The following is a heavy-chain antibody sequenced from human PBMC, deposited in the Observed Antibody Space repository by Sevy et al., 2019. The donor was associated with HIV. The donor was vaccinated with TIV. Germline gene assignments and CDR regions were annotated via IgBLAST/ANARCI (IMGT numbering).Heavy chain of an antibody. V-gene: IGHV3-30*18. CDR2: ISYDGSNK. CDR1: GFTFSSYG. J-gene: IGHJ4*02. CDR3: AKRDLYGDYVGIAGAIDY. Sequence: GGSLRLSCAASGFTFSSYGMHWVRQAPGKGLEWVAVISYDGSNKYYADSVKGRFTISRDNSKNTLYLQMNSLRAEDTAVYYCAKRDLYGDYVGIAGAIDYWGQGTLVTVSS. D-gene: IGHD4-17*01.